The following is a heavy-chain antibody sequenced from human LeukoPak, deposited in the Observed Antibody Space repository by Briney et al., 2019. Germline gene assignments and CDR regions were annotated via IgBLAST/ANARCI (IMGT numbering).Heavy chain of an antibody. J-gene: IGHJ4*02. CDR3: AKYIGYCSGGTCNYYFDY. Sequence: GGSLRLSCAASGFTFSSYAMSWVRQAPGKGLEWVSAISGSGGNTYYADSVKGRFTISRDNSKDTLYLQMNSLRAEDTAVYYCAKYIGYCSGGTCNYYFDYWGQGTLVTVSS. CDR2: ISGSGGNT. D-gene: IGHD2-15*01. V-gene: IGHV3-23*01. CDR1: GFTFSSYA.